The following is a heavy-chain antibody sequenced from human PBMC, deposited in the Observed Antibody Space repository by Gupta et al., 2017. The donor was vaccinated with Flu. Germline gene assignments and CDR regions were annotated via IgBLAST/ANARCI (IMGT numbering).Heavy chain of an antibody. CDR2: IIPIFGTT. Sequence: QVQLVQSGAEVKKPGSSVKVPCKASGGTFSSYASSWVRQAPGQGLEWMGGIIPIFGTTHYAQKFQGRVTITAADFTTTAYMEVISLRSEYTAVYYCARPGGEYCSCGSCYPRFDYWGQVTLVTVSS. J-gene: IGHJ4*02. D-gene: IGHD2-15*01. CDR1: GGTFSSYA. V-gene: IGHV1-69*01. CDR3: ARPGGEYCSCGSCYPRFDY.